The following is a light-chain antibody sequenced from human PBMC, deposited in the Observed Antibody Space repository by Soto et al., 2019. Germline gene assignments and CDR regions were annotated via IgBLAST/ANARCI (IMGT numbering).Light chain of an antibody. CDR2: DAS. J-gene: IGKJ1*01. CDR1: QSLGIW. Sequence: DIQMTQSTSTLSASVGDRVTITCRASQSLGIWLAWHQQKPGKAPKLLIYDASTLKSGVPSRFSGSGSGTKFTLTISSLQPDDFATYYCQEYNSYSGTFGQGSKVDNK. V-gene: IGKV1-5*01. CDR3: QEYNSYSGT.